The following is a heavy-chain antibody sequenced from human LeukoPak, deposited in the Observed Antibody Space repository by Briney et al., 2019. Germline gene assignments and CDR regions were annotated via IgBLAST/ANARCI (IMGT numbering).Heavy chain of an antibody. J-gene: IGHJ4*02. V-gene: IGHV4-59*01. Sequence: SETLSLTCTVSGGSISSYYWSWIRQPPGKGLEWIGYIYYSGSTNYNPSLKSRVTISVDTSKNQFSLKLSSVTAADTAVYYCARGHGGGSSWGLVDYWGQGTLVTVSS. CDR2: IYYSGST. CDR1: GGSISSYY. CDR3: ARGHGGGSSWGLVDY. D-gene: IGHD2-15*01.